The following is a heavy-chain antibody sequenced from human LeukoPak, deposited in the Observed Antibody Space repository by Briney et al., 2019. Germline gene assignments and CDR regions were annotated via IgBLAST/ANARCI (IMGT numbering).Heavy chain of an antibody. CDR1: GGSFSGYY. V-gene: IGHV4-34*01. Sequence: SETLSLTCAVSGGSFSGYYWTRIRQPPGKGLEWIGEINHSGSANYNPSLKSRVTISLDTSKNQFSLKLTSVTAADTAVYYCARGQGTVTTHWGQGTLVTVSS. J-gene: IGHJ4*02. CDR3: ARGQGTVTTH. D-gene: IGHD4-17*01. CDR2: INHSGSA.